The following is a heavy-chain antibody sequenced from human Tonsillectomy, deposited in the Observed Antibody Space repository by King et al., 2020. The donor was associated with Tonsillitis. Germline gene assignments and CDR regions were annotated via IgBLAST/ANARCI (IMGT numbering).Heavy chain of an antibody. D-gene: IGHD2-2*02. Sequence: VQLQESGPGLVKPSGTLSLTCAVSGGSISSTNWWSWVRQPPGKGLEWIGEIYHSGSTNYNPSLKSRVTMSVDKSKNQFSLKLSSVTAADTAVYYCATPNCSSSSCYIGAFDIWGQGTMATVSS. CDR2: IYHSGST. CDR3: ATPNCSSSSCYIGAFDI. V-gene: IGHV4-4*02. CDR1: GGSISSTNW. J-gene: IGHJ3*02.